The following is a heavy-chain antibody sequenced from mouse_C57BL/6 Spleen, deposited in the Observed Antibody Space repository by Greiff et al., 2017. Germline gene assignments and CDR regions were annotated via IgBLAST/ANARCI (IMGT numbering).Heavy chain of an antibody. CDR2: IHPNSGST. CDR1: GYTFTSYW. V-gene: IGHV1-64*01. Sequence: QVQLQQPGAELVKPGASVKLSCKASGYTFTSYWMHWVKQRPGQGLEWIGMIHPNSGSTNYNEKFKSKATLTVDKSSSTAYMQLSSLTSEDSAVYYCARSGHHYGSFYYAMDYWGQGTSATVSS. CDR3: ARSGHHYGSFYYAMDY. D-gene: IGHD1-1*01. J-gene: IGHJ4*01.